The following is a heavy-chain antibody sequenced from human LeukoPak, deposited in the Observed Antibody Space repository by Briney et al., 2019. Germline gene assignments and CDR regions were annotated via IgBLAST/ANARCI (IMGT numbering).Heavy chain of an antibody. CDR1: GFTFSDYT. Sequence: GGSLRLSCEASGFTFSDYTMYWVRQAPGKGLEYVSLISNNGDRTYYANSVKGRFTVSRDNSRNALYLQMGSLRPEDMAVYYCARDPYSSGWYGRTLDIWGQGTMVTVSS. D-gene: IGHD6-13*01. J-gene: IGHJ3*02. CDR3: ARDPYSSGWYGRTLDI. V-gene: IGHV3-64*01. CDR2: ISNNGDRT.